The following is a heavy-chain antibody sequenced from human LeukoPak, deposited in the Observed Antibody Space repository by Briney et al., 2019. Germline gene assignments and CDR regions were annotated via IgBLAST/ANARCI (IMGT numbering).Heavy chain of an antibody. CDR1: GFTFSNYG. CDR3: AKAKSYYSNYDY. CDR2: ISGSGANT. Sequence: GGSLRLSCAASGFTFSNYGMSWVRQAPGKGLEWVSVISGSGANTYYADSVKGRFTISRDNSENTLYLQVNSLRAEDTAVYYCAKAKSYYSNYDYWGQGTLVTVSS. V-gene: IGHV3-23*01. D-gene: IGHD4-11*01. J-gene: IGHJ4*02.